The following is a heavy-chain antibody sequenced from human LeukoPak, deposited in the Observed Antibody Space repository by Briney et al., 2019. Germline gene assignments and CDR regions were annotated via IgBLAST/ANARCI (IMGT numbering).Heavy chain of an antibody. Sequence: AGGSLRLSCAASGFTFSSYGMHWVRQAPGKGLEWVAFIRYDGSNKYYADSVKGRFTISRDNAKNTLYLQMNSLRAEDTAVYYCARMEGGYNYASPDYWGQGTLVTVSS. CDR1: GFTFSSYG. CDR3: ARMEGGYNYASPDY. CDR2: IRYDGSNK. D-gene: IGHD5-18*01. V-gene: IGHV3-30*02. J-gene: IGHJ4*02.